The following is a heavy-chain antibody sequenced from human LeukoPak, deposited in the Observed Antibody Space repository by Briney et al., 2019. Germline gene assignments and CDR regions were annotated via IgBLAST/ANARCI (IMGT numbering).Heavy chain of an antibody. CDR1: GFTLSNYG. CDR3: TRERYCSGASCYWNYYYGMDV. J-gene: IGHJ6*02. Sequence: GGSLRLSCAASGFTLSNYGLHWVRQAPGKGLECVSFIRNDGGYTFYAGSVRGRFTISRDNSKNTLYMQMNNLRVEDTAVYYCTRERYCSGASCYWNYYYGMDVWGQGTTVTVSS. V-gene: IGHV3-30*02. CDR2: IRNDGGYT. D-gene: IGHD2-15*01.